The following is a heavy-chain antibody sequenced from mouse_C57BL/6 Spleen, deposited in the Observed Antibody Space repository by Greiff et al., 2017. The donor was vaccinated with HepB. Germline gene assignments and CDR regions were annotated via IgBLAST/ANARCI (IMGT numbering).Heavy chain of an antibody. J-gene: IGHJ4*01. D-gene: IGHD2-1*01. Sequence: EVQLVESGGDLVKPGGSLKLSCAASGFTFSSYGMSWVRQTPDKRLEWVATISSGGSYTYYPDSVKGRFTISRDNAKNTLYLQMSSLKSEDTAMYYCARQGGNYPYYYAMDYWGQGTSVTVSS. V-gene: IGHV5-6*01. CDR2: ISSGGSYT. CDR1: GFTFSSYG. CDR3: ARQGGNYPYYYAMDY.